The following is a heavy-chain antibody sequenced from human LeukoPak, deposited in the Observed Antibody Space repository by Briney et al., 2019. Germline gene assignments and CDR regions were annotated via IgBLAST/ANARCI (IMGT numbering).Heavy chain of an antibody. CDR1: GGSISSYY. Sequence: SETLSLTCTVSGGSISSYYWSWIRQPPGKGLEWIGYIYYSGSTNYNPSLKSRVTISVDTSKNQFSLKLSSVTAADTAVYYCARDVYYYDSSGYYGEAFDIWGQGTMVTVSS. CDR2: IYYSGST. CDR3: ARDVYYYDSSGYYGEAFDI. J-gene: IGHJ3*02. D-gene: IGHD3-22*01. V-gene: IGHV4-59*01.